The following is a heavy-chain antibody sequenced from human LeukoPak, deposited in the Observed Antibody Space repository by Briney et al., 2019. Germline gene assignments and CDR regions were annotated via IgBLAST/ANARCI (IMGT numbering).Heavy chain of an antibody. CDR1: GFTFSSYA. CDR3: AKDRRGDSSGYFDYYYYGMDV. J-gene: IGHJ6*02. CDR2: ISGSGGST. D-gene: IGHD3-22*01. Sequence: PGGSLRLSCAASGFTFSSYAMSWVRQAPGKGLEWVSAISGSGGSTYYADSVKGRFTISRDNSKNTLYLQMNSLRAEDTAVYYCAKDRRGDSSGYFDYYYYGMDVWGQGTTVTVSS. V-gene: IGHV3-23*01.